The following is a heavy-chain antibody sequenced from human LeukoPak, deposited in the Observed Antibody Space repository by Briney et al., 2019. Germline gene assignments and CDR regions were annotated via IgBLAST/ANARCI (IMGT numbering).Heavy chain of an antibody. V-gene: IGHV1-2*02. CDR1: GYTFTGYY. CDR3: AREWHYYGSGMSFDF. Sequence: ASVKVSCKASGYTFTGYYIHWVRQAPGQGLEWMGWINPQSGGTKYAQKFQGRVTMTRDTSISTAYMELNRLTSDDTAVYYCAREWHYYGSGMSFDFWGQGTMVTVSS. J-gene: IGHJ3*01. CDR2: INPQSGGT. D-gene: IGHD3-10*01.